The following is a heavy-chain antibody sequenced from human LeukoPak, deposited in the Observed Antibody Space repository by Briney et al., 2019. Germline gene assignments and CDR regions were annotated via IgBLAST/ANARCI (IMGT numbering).Heavy chain of an antibody. Sequence: GGPLRLSCTASGFTFSSLAMTWVRQAPGKGLEWVSTIRSNGDTTYNADSVKGRFTISRDKSKNTLYLELNSLRVEDTATFYCAKGQELDDGVFDSWGQGTMVTVSS. CDR2: IRSNGDTT. V-gene: IGHV3-23*01. D-gene: IGHD1-1*01. CDR3: AKGQELDDGVFDS. J-gene: IGHJ4*02. CDR1: GFTFSSLA.